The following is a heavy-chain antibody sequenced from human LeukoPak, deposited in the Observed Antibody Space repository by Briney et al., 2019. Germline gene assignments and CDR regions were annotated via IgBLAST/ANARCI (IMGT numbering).Heavy chain of an antibody. CDR3: ARLSGSSTVKGMDV. CDR1: GGSFSGYY. J-gene: IGHJ6*02. Sequence: SGPLSLPCAVSGGSFSGYYWSGIRQPPGKGLEWIGEINHSGSTNYNPSLKRRVTISVDTSKNQFSLKQSSVTAADTAVYYCARLSGSSTVKGMDVWGQGTTVTVSS. V-gene: IGHV4-34*01. D-gene: IGHD2-2*01. CDR2: INHSGST.